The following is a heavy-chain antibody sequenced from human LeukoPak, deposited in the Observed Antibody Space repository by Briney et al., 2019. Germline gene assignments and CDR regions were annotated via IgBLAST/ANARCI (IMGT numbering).Heavy chain of an antibody. D-gene: IGHD2-21*02. CDR2: IYSGGGT. Sequence: GGSLRLSCAASGFTVSSNYMSWVRQAPGKGLEWVSVIYSGGGTDYADSVKGRFTISRDYSKNTLYLQMNSLRAEDTAVYYCARAVGVTAIHNAFDIWGQGTMVTVSS. CDR3: ARAVGVTAIHNAFDI. J-gene: IGHJ3*02. CDR1: GFTVSSNY. V-gene: IGHV3-66*02.